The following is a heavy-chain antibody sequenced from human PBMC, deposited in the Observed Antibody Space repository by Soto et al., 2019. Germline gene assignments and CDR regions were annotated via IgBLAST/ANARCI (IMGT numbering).Heavy chain of an antibody. CDR3: ARVERTIHGKFGYSDGYGGFFDY. Sequence: GGSLRLSCAASGFTFSSYSMNWVRQAPGKGLEWVSSISSSSSYIYYADSVKGRFTISRDNAKNSLYLQMNSLRAEDTAVYYCARVERTIHGKFGYSDGYGGFFDYWGQGTLVTVSS. J-gene: IGHJ4*02. D-gene: IGHD5-18*01. CDR2: ISSSSSYI. CDR1: GFTFSSYS. V-gene: IGHV3-21*01.